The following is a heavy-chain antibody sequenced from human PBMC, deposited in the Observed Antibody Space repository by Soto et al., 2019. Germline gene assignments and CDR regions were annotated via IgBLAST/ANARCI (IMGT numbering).Heavy chain of an antibody. J-gene: IGHJ4*02. CDR2: IGGSGGST. D-gene: IGHD6-19*01. V-gene: IGHV3-23*01. Sequence: LRLSCAASGFTFSTYAMGWVRQAPGKGLEWVAGIGGSGGSTYNADSVKGRFTISRDNSKNTLYLQMNSLRAEDTAVYYCAKTAAAVAGTVYGYWGQGTLVTVSS. CDR1: GFTFSTYA. CDR3: AKTAAAVAGTVYGY.